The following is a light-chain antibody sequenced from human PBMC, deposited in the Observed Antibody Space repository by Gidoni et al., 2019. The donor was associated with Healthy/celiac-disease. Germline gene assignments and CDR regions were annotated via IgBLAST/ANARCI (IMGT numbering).Light chain of an antibody. CDR3: SSYTSSSTLEYV. V-gene: IGLV2-14*01. J-gene: IGLJ1*01. CDR1: SSDVGGYNY. Sequence: QSALTQPASVSGSPGQSITISCTGTSSDVGGYNYVSWYQQHPGKAPKLMLYDVSNRPSGVSNRFSGSKSGNTASLTSSGLQAEDEADYYCSSYTSSSTLEYVFGTGTKVTVL. CDR2: DVS.